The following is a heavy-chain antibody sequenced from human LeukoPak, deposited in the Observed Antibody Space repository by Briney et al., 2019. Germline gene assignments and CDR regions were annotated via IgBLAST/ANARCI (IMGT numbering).Heavy chain of an antibody. V-gene: IGHV3-48*01. CDR1: GFTFNTYS. CDR3: ARDLYNWNYNYYYYMDV. J-gene: IGHJ6*03. Sequence: GGSLRLSCEASGFTFNTYSMNWARQAPGRGLEWVSYISSTGSSIYYADSVKGRFTISRDSAKNSLYLQMNSLRAEDTAVYYCARDLYNWNYNYYYYMDVWGKGTTVTVSS. CDR2: ISSTGSSI. D-gene: IGHD1-20*01.